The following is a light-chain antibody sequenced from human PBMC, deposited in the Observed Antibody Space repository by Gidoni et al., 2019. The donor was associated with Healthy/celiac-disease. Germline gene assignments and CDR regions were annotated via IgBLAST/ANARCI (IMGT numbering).Light chain of an antibody. CDR2: LNSDGSH. CDR3: QTWVTGTVG. Sequence: LVLPQSPSASASLGPSVKLTSTLSRGHSSYDIAWHQQQQEKGPRYLMKLNSDGSHSKGDGIPDRFSGSSSGAERYLTISSLQSEDEADYYCQTWVTGTVGFGGGTKLTVL. J-gene: IGLJ2*01. CDR1: RGHSSYD. V-gene: IGLV4-69*01.